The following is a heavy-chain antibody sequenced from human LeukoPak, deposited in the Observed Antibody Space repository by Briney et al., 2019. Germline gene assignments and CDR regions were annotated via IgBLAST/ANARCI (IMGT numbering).Heavy chain of an antibody. V-gene: IGHV1-2*02. Sequence: ASVKVSCKASGYTFTGYYMHWVRQAPGQGLEWMGWINPNSGGTNYAQKFQGRVTMTRDTSISTAYMELSRLRSDDTAVYYCARGGYSSGSFPFYMDVWGKGTTVTISS. CDR2: INPNSGGT. D-gene: IGHD6-19*01. CDR1: GYTFTGYY. CDR3: ARGGYSSGSFPFYMDV. J-gene: IGHJ6*03.